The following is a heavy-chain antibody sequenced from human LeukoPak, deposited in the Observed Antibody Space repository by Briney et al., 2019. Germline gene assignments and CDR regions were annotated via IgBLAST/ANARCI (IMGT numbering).Heavy chain of an antibody. CDR3: AKDLYSNGCYNYLDP. V-gene: IGHV3-30*18. J-gene: IGHJ5*02. CDR1: GFTFSTYG. D-gene: IGHD6-19*01. CDR2: TSHDGTDK. Sequence: GGSLRLSCAASGFTFSTYGMGWVRQAPGKGLEWVAMTSHDGTDKYYADSVKGRFTISRDNSKNTLYVQMNSLRVEDTAVYYCAKDLYSNGCYNYLDPWGQGTLVTVSS.